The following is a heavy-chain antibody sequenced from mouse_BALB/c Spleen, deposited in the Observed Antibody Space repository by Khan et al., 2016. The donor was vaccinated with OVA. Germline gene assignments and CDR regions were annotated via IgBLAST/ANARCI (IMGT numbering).Heavy chain of an antibody. Sequence: EVQLVDWGPGLVKPSQSLSLTCTVTGYSITSDYAWNWIRQFPGNKLEWMGYISSSGSTNYNPALKSRISITRDTSKNQFFLQLNSVTTEDTATYSCSIDVTRYNSSMDSVRQGPSLTVSS. D-gene: IGHD1-3*01. CDR2: ISSSGST. CDR1: GYSITSDYA. J-gene: IGHJ4*01. V-gene: IGHV3-2*02. CDR3: SIDVTRYNSSMDS.